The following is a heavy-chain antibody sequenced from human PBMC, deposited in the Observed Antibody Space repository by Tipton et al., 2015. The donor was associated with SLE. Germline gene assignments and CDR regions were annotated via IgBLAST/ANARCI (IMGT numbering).Heavy chain of an antibody. D-gene: IGHD2-15*01. V-gene: IGHV4-34*01. CDR2: IGHSGTP. J-gene: IGHJ4*02. CDR1: GGSFTGYS. Sequence: LRLSCAVSGGSFTGYSWNWIRQSPGKGLEWIGAIGHSGTPNYNPSLESRVTFSLDTSKNHFSLSLTSVTAADTAIYYCAAHAAGRGGSGYWGQGTLVTVSS. CDR3: AAHAAGRGGSGY.